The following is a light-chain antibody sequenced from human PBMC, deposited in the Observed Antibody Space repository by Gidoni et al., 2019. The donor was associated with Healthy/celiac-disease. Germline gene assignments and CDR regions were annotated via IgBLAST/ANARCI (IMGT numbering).Light chain of an antibody. Sequence: DIVMTQSPASLAVSLGERATINCKSSQSVLYSSNNKNYLAWYQQNPGQPPKLLIYWASTRESGVPDRFSGSGAGTDFNLTISSLQAEDVAVYYCQQYYSTPWTFGQGTKVEIK. V-gene: IGKV4-1*01. CDR3: QQYYSTPWT. CDR1: QSVLYSSNNKNY. J-gene: IGKJ1*01. CDR2: WAS.